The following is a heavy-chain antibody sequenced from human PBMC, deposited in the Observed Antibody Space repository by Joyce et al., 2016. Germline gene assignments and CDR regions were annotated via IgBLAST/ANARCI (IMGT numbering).Heavy chain of an antibody. CDR1: GFTVSANY. D-gene: IGHD3-10*01. V-gene: IGHV3-53*01. CDR2: IYAGGHS. J-gene: IGHJ4*02. CDR3: ARVRDSGSYYPFDY. Sequence: EVQLVESGGGLIQPGGSLRLSCAASGFTVSANYMSWVRQAPGNGLEWISLIYAGGHSYYADSVKGRFTISRDNSKNTLYLQMNSLRPEDTAVYYCARVRDSGSYYPFDYWGQGTLVTVSS.